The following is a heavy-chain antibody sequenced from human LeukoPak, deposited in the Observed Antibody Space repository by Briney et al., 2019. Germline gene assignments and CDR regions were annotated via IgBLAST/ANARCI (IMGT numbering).Heavy chain of an antibody. Sequence: GGSLRLSCAASGFTFSSYAMSWVRQAPGKGLEWVSAISGSGGSTYYADSVKGRFTISRDNSKNTLYLQMNSLRAEDTAVYYCAKDYYYDSSGLRAFDIWGQGTMVTVSS. J-gene: IGHJ3*02. CDR3: AKDYYYDSSGLRAFDI. V-gene: IGHV3-23*01. D-gene: IGHD3-22*01. CDR2: ISGSGGST. CDR1: GFTFSSYA.